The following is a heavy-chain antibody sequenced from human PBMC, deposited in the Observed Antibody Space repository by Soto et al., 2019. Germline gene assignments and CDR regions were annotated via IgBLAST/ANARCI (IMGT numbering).Heavy chain of an antibody. CDR1: GGTFSSYT. CDR3: ARDDGSSGAYYYYMDV. D-gene: IGHD6-13*01. J-gene: IGHJ6*03. Sequence: QVQLVQSGAEVKKPGSSVKVSCKASGGTFSSYTISWVRQAPGQGLEWMGRIIPILGIANYAQKFQGRVTITADKSTSTAYMVLSSLRSEDTAVYYCARDDGSSGAYYYYMDVWGKGTTVTVSS. CDR2: IIPILGIA. V-gene: IGHV1-69*08.